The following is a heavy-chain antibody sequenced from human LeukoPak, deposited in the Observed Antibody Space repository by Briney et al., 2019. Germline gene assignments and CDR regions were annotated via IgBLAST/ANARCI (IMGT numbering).Heavy chain of an antibody. CDR1: GFTFSSYE. CDR3: SYSSSSGVDYYYYMDV. Sequence: PGGSLRLSCAASGFTFSSYEMNWVRQAPGKGLEWVSAISGSGGSTYYADSVKGRFTISRDNSKNTLYLQMNSLRAEDTAVYYCSYSSSSGVDYYYYMDVWGKGTTVTVSS. D-gene: IGHD6-6*01. CDR2: ISGSGGST. J-gene: IGHJ6*03. V-gene: IGHV3-23*01.